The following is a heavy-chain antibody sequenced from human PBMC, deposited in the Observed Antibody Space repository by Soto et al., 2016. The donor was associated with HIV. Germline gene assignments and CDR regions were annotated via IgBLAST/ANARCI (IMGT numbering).Heavy chain of an antibody. CDR2: ISNSGGTT. Sequence: EVQLLESGGGLVHPGGSLRLSCAASKFTFSTYAMSWVRQAPGKGLEWVSTISNSGGTTYYADSVKGRFTISRDNSKNTLYLQMNSLRADDTAVYHCTKDRGTMVRGVTLYYYYYGMDVWARDHSHRLL. J-gene: IGHJ6*01. D-gene: IGHD3-10*01. CDR3: TKDRGTMVRGVTLYYYYYGMDV. V-gene: IGHV3-23*01. CDR1: KFTFSTYA.